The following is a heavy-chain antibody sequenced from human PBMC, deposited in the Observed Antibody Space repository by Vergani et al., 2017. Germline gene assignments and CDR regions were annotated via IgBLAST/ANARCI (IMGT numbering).Heavy chain of an antibody. V-gene: IGHV5-51*01. J-gene: IGHJ4*02. CDR1: ESSFTSNQ. D-gene: IGHD2-21*01. CDR3: TRQVPGGDGACLHFDH. CDR2: INPIDSKI. Sequence: EVMLVQSGAEVKKPGESLKISCKYSESSFTSNQIAWVRQMSGKGLQWMGNINPIDSKIAYSPSFEGQFIMSVDKSITTAYLQWRSLKASDTAIYYCTRQVPGGDGACLHFDHWGQGTQVTVSS.